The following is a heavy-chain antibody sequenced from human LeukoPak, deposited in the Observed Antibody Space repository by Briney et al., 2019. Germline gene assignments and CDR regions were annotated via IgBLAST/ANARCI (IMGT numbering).Heavy chain of an antibody. D-gene: IGHD2-15*01. CDR3: ARDEDIGVTAPDY. Sequence: GGSLRLSCAASGFTFRSYGMHWVRQAPGKGLEWVAVIWYDGSNKYYADSVKGRFTISRDNSKNTLYLQMNSLRAEDTAVYYCARDEDIGVTAPDYWGQGTLVTVSS. V-gene: IGHV3-33*01. CDR2: IWYDGSNK. J-gene: IGHJ4*02. CDR1: GFTFRSYG.